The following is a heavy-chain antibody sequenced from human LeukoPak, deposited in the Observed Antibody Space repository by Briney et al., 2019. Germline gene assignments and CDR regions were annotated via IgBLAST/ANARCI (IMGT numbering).Heavy chain of an antibody. CDR2: ISGSGANT. CDR3: ARYYYYDSTGHSDY. D-gene: IGHD3-22*01. J-gene: IGHJ4*02. CDR1: GFTFDDYG. V-gene: IGHV3-23*01. Sequence: GGSLRLSCAASGFTFDDYGTSWVRQAPGKGLEWVSSISGSGANTYYADSVRGRFTISRDNSKNTLYVQMNSLRAEDTAVYHCARYYYYDSTGHSDYWGQGTLVTVSS.